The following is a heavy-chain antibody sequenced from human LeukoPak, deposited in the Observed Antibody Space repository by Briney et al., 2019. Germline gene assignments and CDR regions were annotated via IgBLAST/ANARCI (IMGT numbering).Heavy chain of an antibody. CDR3: ARCGITMVRGVIIPFDY. Sequence: KFQGRVTITRDTSASTAYMELSSLRSEDTAVYYCARCGITMVRGVIIPFDYWGQGTLVTVSS. V-gene: IGHV1-3*01. D-gene: IGHD3-10*01. J-gene: IGHJ4*02.